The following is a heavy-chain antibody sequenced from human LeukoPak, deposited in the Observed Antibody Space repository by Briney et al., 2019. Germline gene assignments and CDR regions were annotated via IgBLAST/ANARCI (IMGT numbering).Heavy chain of an antibody. CDR3: ARVDSGNYYFDY. Sequence: PGGSLRLSCAASGFTFSSYAMSWVRQAPGKGLEWVSDINWNGASVGYADSVKGRFTISRDYAKKSLYLQMNSLRAEDTALYYCARVDSGNYYFDYWGQGTPVTVSS. J-gene: IGHJ4*02. CDR1: GFTFSSYA. D-gene: IGHD6-19*01. CDR2: INWNGASV. V-gene: IGHV3-20*04.